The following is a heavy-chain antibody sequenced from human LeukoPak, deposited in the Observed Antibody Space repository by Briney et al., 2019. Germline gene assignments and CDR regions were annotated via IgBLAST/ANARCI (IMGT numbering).Heavy chain of an antibody. CDR3: AKDNTAAPDAPFDH. D-gene: IGHD1-14*01. J-gene: IGHJ4*02. CDR1: GFTFSSYE. V-gene: IGHV3-48*03. CDR2: ISSSGSTI. Sequence: GGSLRLPCAASGFTFSSYEMNWVRQAPGKGLEWVSYISSSGSTIYYADSVKGRFTISRDNAKNSLYLQMNSLRPEDTALYYCAKDNTAAPDAPFDHWGQGTLVTVSS.